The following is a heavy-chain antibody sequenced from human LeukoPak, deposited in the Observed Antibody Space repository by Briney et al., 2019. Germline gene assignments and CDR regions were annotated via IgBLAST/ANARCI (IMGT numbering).Heavy chain of an antibody. CDR2: ISLGNSTM. D-gene: IGHD1-26*01. V-gene: IGHV3-48*01. CDR1: GFTFSSFT. CDR3: ARALVGDTD. J-gene: IGHJ4*02. Sequence: PGGSLRLSCAASGFTFSSFTMNWARQVPGKGLEWISYISLGNSTMFYADSVKGRFTISRDNAKNSLYLQMNSLRAEDTAVYYCARALVGDTDWGQGALVTVSS.